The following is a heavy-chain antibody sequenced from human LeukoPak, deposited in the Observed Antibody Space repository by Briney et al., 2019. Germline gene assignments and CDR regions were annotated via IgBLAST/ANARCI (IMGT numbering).Heavy chain of an antibody. CDR2: INPSGGST. V-gene: IGHV1-46*01. CDR1: GYTFTSYY. CDR3: ARPDRHYYDSSGYHGPYFQH. D-gene: IGHD3-22*01. Sequence: GASVKVSCKASGYTFTSYYIHWVRQAPGQGLEWMGIINPSGGSTSYAQKFQGRVTMTRDMSTSTVYMELSSLRSEDTAVYYCARPDRHYYDSSGYHGPYFQHWGQGTLVTVSS. J-gene: IGHJ1*01.